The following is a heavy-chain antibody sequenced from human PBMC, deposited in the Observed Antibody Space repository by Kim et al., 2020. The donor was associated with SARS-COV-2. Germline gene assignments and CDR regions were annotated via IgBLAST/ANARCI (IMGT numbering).Heavy chain of an antibody. CDR3: AVGYSGYDLPLDY. CDR2: INHSGST. CDR1: GGSFSGYY. D-gene: IGHD5-12*01. J-gene: IGHJ4*02. Sequence: SETLSLTCAVYGGSFSGYYWSWIRQPPGKGLEWIGEINHSGSTNYNPSLKSRVTISVDTSKNQFSLKLSSVTAADTAVYYCAVGYSGYDLPLDYWGQGTLVTVSS. V-gene: IGHV4-34*01.